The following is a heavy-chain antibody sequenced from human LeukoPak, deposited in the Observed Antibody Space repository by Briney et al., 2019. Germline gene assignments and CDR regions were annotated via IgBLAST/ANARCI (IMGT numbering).Heavy chain of an antibody. CDR1: GGSISSGGYS. Sequence: PSETLSLTCAVSGGSISSGGYSWSWIRQPPGKGLEWIGYIYHSGSTYYNPSLKSRVTISVDRSKNQFSLKLSSVTAADTAVYYCARGGYSGYPHWYFDLWGRGTLVTVSS. D-gene: IGHD5-12*01. CDR3: ARGGYSGYPHWYFDL. V-gene: IGHV4-30-2*02. J-gene: IGHJ2*01. CDR2: IYHSGST.